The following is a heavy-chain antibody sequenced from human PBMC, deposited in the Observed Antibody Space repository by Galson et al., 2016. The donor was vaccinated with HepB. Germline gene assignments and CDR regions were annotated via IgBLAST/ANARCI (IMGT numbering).Heavy chain of an antibody. CDR2: IDHVGGT. J-gene: IGHJ4*02. CDR1: GGSFTSYH. CDR3: ARGRGVAVTGILREAFEKYYFDY. D-gene: IGHD6-19*01. V-gene: IGHV4-34*01. Sequence: ETLSLTCAVYGGSFTSYHWSWIRQPPGKGLEWIGEIDHVGGTNYDPSLTSRVTFSLDTSKKQFSLTLTSVTAADTAVYYCARGRGVAVTGILREAFEKYYFDYWGQGTLVTVSS.